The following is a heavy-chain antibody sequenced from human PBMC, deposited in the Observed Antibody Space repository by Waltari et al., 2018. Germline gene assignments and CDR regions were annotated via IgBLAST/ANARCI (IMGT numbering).Heavy chain of an antibody. CDR3: AKVLFPYYYGMDV. CDR1: GFPLSAYE. Sequence: EVQLVESGGGLVQHGGSLRLSCAASGFPLSAYEMHWVRQAPGKGLEWVSYISSSGSTMYYAASMKGRFTISRDNAKNSLFLQMNSLRAEDTAVYYCAKVLFPYYYGMDVWGQGTTVTVSS. D-gene: IGHD2-21*01. CDR2: ISSSGSTM. V-gene: IGHV3-48*03. J-gene: IGHJ6*02.